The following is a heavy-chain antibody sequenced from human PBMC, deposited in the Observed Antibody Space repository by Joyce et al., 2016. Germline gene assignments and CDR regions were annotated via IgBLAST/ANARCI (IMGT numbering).Heavy chain of an antibody. CDR1: GYSFTSYW. Sequence: EVQLVQSGAEVKKPGESLRISCKGSGYSFTSYWINWVRQMPGKGLEWMGRIDPSDSYTTYSPAFQGHVTISADKSISTAYLQWSSLKASDTAMYYCARPRYCSGGSCLNWFDPWGQGTLVTVSS. CDR2: IDPSDSYT. D-gene: IGHD2-15*01. V-gene: IGHV5-10-1*01. CDR3: ARPRYCSGGSCLNWFDP. J-gene: IGHJ5*02.